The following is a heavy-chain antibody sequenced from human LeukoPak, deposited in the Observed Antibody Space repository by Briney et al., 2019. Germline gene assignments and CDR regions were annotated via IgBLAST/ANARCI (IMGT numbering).Heavy chain of an antibody. Sequence: SVKVSCKASAGTFSNYNIGWVRLAPGQGLEWVGRIIPSLNIPSYAQKFQGRVTITADKSTSTVYMDLSSLRSDDTAIYYCARESAPSYFNNWGQGTLVTVYS. V-gene: IGHV1-69*04. CDR2: IIPSLNIP. J-gene: IGHJ4*02. CDR1: AGTFSNYN. CDR3: ARESAPSYFNN.